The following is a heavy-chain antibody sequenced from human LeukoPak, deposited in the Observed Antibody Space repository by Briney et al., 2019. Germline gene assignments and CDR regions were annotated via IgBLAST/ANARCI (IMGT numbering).Heavy chain of an antibody. V-gene: IGHV4-39*01. CDR2: IYYSGIT. D-gene: IGHD2-2*01. CDR3: ARLLIYCSSTSCHFDY. J-gene: IGHJ4*02. CDR1: GGSISSSNYY. Sequence: SETLSLTCTVSGGSISSSNYYWGWIRQPPGKGLESIGSIYYSGITYYNPSLKSRVTISVETSNNQFSLKLSSVTAADTAMYYCARLLIYCSSTSCHFDYWGQGTLVTVSS.